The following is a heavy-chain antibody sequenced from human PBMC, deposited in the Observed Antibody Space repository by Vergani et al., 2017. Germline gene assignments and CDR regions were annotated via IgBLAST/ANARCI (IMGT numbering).Heavy chain of an antibody. Sequence: EVPLVESGGGLVKPGGSLRLSCAASGFTFSSYSMNWVRQAPGKGLEWVSSISSSSSYIYYAASVKGRFTISRDNAKNSLYLQMNSLRAEDTAVYYGAGDADGYNPLFGYWGQGTLVTVSS. V-gene: IGHV3-21*01. CDR1: GFTFSSYS. D-gene: IGHD5-24*01. CDR2: ISSSSSYI. J-gene: IGHJ4*02. CDR3: AGDADGYNPLFGY.